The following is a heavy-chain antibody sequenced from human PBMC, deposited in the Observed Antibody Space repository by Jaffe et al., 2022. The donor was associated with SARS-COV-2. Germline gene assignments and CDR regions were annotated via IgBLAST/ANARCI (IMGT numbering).Heavy chain of an antibody. CDR2: ISWNSGSI. CDR1: GFTFDDYA. V-gene: IGHV3-9*01. J-gene: IGHJ6*02. CDR3: AKDQRDYDFWSGWLGVMDV. D-gene: IGHD3-3*01. Sequence: EVQLVESGGGLVQPGRSLRLSCAASGFTFDDYAMHWVRQAPGKGLEWVSGISWNSGSIGYADSVKGRFTISRDNAKNSLYLQMNSLRAEDTALYYCAKDQRDYDFWSGWLGVMDVWGQGTTVTVSS.